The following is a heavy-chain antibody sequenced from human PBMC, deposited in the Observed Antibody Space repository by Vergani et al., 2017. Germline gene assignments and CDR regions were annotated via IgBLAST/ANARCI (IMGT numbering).Heavy chain of an antibody. J-gene: IGHJ4*02. V-gene: IGHV4-39*07. CDR3: ARSRIAVAGTLDY. CDR2: IYYSGST. Sequence: QLQLQESGPGLVKPSETLSLTCTVSGGSISSSSYYWGWIRQPPGKGLEWIGSIYYSGSTYYNPSLKSRVTISVDTSKNQFSLKLSSVTAADTAVYYCARSRIAVAGTLDYWGQGTLVTVSS. D-gene: IGHD6-19*01. CDR1: GGSISSSSYY.